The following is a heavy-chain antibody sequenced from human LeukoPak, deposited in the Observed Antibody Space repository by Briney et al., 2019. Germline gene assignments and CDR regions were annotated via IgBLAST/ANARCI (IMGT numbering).Heavy chain of an antibody. D-gene: IGHD4-17*01. J-gene: IGHJ4*02. CDR1: GYSISSGYY. CDR2: IYHSGST. V-gene: IGHV4-38-2*02. CDR3: AGDDYGDYYFDY. Sequence: SETLSLTCTVSGYSISSGYYWGWIRQPPGKGLEWIGSIYHSGSTYYNPSLKSRVTISVDTSKNQFSLKLSSVTAADTAVYYCAGDDYGDYYFDYWGQGTLVTVSS.